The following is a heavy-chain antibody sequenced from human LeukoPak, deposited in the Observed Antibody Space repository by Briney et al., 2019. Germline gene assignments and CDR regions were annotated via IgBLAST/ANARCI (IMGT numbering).Heavy chain of an antibody. CDR3: AKDTGLYSSSSLDY. D-gene: IGHD6-6*01. CDR2: ISWNSGSI. CDR1: GFTFDDYA. V-gene: IGHV3-9*01. Sequence: GGSLRLSCAASGFTFDDYAMHWVRQAPGKGLEWVSGISWNSGSIGYADSVKGRFTISRDNAKNSLYLQMNSLRAEDTALYYRAKDTGLYSSSSLDYWGQGTLVTVSS. J-gene: IGHJ4*02.